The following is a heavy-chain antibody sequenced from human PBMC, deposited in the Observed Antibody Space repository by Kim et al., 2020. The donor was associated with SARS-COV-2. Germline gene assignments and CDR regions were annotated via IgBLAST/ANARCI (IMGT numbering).Heavy chain of an antibody. CDR3: ARLAAADYYYYYGMDV. CDR1: GGSISSSSYY. CDR2: IYYSGST. Sequence: SETLSLTCTVSGGSISSSSYYWGWIRQPPGKGLEWIGSIYYSGSTYYNPSLKSRVTISVDTSKNQFSLKLSSVTAADTAVYYCARLAAADYYYYYGMDVWGQGTTVTVSS. D-gene: IGHD6-13*01. J-gene: IGHJ6*02. V-gene: IGHV4-39*01.